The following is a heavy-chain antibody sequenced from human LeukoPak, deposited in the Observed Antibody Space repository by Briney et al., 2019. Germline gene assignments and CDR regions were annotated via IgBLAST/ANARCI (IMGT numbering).Heavy chain of an antibody. J-gene: IGHJ4*02. V-gene: IGHV4-34*01. CDR1: GGSFSGYY. CDR2: INHSGST. CDR3: ASQPFPASLVY. Sequence: SETLSLTCAVYGGSFSGYYWSWIRQPPGKGLEWIGEINHSGSTNYNPSLKSRVTISVDTSKNQFSLKLSSVTAADTAVYYCASQPFPASLVYWGQGTLVTVSS. D-gene: IGHD2-2*01.